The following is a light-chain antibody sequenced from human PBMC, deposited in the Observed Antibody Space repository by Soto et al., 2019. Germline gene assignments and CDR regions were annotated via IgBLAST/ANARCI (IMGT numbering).Light chain of an antibody. CDR2: DAS. CDR3: QQYDTLPWT. Sequence: DIQITQSPASLSSSSGGRVTITCQASRDIGNYLNWFQQKPGKAPKLLLYDASNLQTGVPSRFSGSGSTTLFTFTITSLQPEDIATYYCQQYDTLPWTFGQGTKV. V-gene: IGKV1-33*01. J-gene: IGKJ1*01. CDR1: RDIGNY.